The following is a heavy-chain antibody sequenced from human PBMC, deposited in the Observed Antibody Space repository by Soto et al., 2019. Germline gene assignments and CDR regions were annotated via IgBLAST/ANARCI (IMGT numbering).Heavy chain of an antibody. Sequence: QVQLQEWGAGLLKPSETLSLTCSVYGGSVSGYFWSWIRQPPGRGLEWLGQIYYSGSTSYKPSLKSRLSISVDTSTSQLSLKMTSVTAADTAVYYCARHYGRAFDIWGQGTMVTVSS. CDR2: IYYSGST. D-gene: IGHD4-17*01. CDR1: GGSVSGYF. CDR3: ARHYGRAFDI. V-gene: IGHV4-34*01. J-gene: IGHJ3*02.